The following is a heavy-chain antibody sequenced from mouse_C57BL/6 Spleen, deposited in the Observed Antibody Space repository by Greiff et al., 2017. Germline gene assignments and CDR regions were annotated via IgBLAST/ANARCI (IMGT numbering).Heavy chain of an antibody. Sequence: QVQLQQPGAELVKPGASVKMSCKASGYTFTSYWITWVKQRPGQGLEWIGDIYPGSGSTNYNEKFKSKATLTVDTSSSTAYMQLSSLTSEDSAVYYCARVGYYDYDGWYFDVWGTGTTVTVSS. CDR3: ARVGYYDYDGWYFDV. J-gene: IGHJ1*03. CDR2: IYPGSGST. V-gene: IGHV1-55*01. CDR1: GYTFTSYW. D-gene: IGHD2-4*01.